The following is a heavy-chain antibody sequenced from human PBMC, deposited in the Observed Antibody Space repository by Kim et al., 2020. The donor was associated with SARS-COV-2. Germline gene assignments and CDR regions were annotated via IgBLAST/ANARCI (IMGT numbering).Heavy chain of an antibody. V-gene: IGHV3-15*01. J-gene: IGHJ6*02. D-gene: IGHD3-3*01. Sequence: WGSLRLSCAASGFTFSNAWMSWVRQAPGKGLEWVGRIKSKTDGGTTDYAAPVKGRFTISRDDSKNTLYLQMNSLKTEDTAVYYCTTGHGGYDFWSGYYEHYYYGMDVWGQGTTVTVSS. CDR1: GFTFSNAW. CDR2: IKSKTDGGTT. CDR3: TTGHGGYDFWSGYYEHYYYGMDV.